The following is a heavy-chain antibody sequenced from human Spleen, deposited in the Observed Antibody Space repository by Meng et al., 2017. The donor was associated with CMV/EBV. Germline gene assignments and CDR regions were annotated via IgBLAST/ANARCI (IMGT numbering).Heavy chain of an antibody. J-gene: IGHJ4*02. Sequence: WAAYGFSFSSYAMSWSRQAPGKGLEWVSAISGSGDSTYYADSVKSRFTISRDNSKNTLYLQMNSLRAEDTAVYYCAKDRYDFWSYFDYWGQGTLVTVSS. CDR1: GFSFSSYA. D-gene: IGHD3-3*01. CDR2: ISGSGDST. V-gene: IGHV3-23*01. CDR3: AKDRYDFWSYFDY.